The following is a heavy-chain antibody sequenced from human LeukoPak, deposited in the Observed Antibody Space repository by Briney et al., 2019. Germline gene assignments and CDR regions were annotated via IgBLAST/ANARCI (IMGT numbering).Heavy chain of an antibody. CDR1: GFTVSSNY. Sequence: PGGSLRLSCAASGFTVSSNYMSWVRQAPGKGLEWVSVIYSGGSTYYADSVKGRFTISRDNSKNTLYLQMNSLRAEDTAVYYCARERGPYDYVWGSYPLGAFDIWGQGTMVTVSS. CDR3: ARERGPYDYVWGSYPLGAFDI. CDR2: IYSGGST. J-gene: IGHJ3*02. D-gene: IGHD3-16*01. V-gene: IGHV3-53*01.